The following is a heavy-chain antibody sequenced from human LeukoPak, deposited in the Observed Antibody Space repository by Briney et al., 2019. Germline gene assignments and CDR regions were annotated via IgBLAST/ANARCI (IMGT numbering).Heavy chain of an antibody. Sequence: SGGSLRLSCAASRFTFSSYGMHWVRQAPGKGLEWVAYISYDGIYKNYTDSVKGRFTIARDNSKTTLYLQMISVRPEDSAVYFCAKDRSTGWYAGFDFWGQGTLVTVSS. CDR2: ISYDGIYK. J-gene: IGHJ5*01. V-gene: IGHV3-30*18. D-gene: IGHD6-19*01. CDR1: RFTFSSYG. CDR3: AKDRSTGWYAGFDF.